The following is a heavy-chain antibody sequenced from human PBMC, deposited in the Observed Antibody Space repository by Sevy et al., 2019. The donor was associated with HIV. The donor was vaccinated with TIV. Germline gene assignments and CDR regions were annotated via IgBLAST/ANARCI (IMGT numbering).Heavy chain of an antibody. V-gene: IGHV3-48*02. Sequence: GGSLRLSCVASGFTFSSYSMNWVRQAPGKGLEWVSYISSISSTKNYVDSVKGRFTISRDNAKNSLYLQMNGLRDEDTAVYYCTREVISYRYGSASVDNWGQGTLVTVSS. CDR1: GFTFSSYS. CDR3: TREVISYRYGSASVDN. J-gene: IGHJ4*02. CDR2: ISSISSTK. D-gene: IGHD3-10*01.